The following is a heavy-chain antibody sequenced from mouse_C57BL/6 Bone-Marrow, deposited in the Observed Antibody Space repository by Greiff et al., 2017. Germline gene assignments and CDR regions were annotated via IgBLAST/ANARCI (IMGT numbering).Heavy chain of an antibody. Sequence: EVQLVESGPGLVKPSQSLSLTCSVTGYSITSGYFWNWIRQFPGNKLEWLGFISYDGSNYYNPSLKNRISLTRDPSKNPFYLKLNAVTTENTATCYCAIDYYGSSLYYFDYWGQGTTLTVSS. V-gene: IGHV3-6*01. CDR1: GYSITSGYF. D-gene: IGHD1-1*01. CDR3: AIDYYGSSLYYFDY. CDR2: ISYDGSN. J-gene: IGHJ2*01.